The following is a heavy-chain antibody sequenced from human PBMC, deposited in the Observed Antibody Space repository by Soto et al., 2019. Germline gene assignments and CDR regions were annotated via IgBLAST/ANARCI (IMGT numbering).Heavy chain of an antibody. V-gene: IGHV2-5*02. J-gene: IGHJ4*02. CDR3: AQWLAPNSFDY. D-gene: IGHD6-19*01. CDR2: IYWDDDK. Sequence: QITLKESGPTLVKPTQTLTLTCTFSGFSLSTSGVGVGWIRQPPGKALEWLALIYWDDDKRYSPSLKSRLTITKDPSKNQVVLTMTNMDPVDTATYYCAQWLAPNSFDYWGQGTLVTVSS. CDR1: GFSLSTSGVG.